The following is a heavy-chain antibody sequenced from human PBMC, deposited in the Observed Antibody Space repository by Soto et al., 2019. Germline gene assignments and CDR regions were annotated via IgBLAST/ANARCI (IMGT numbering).Heavy chain of an antibody. CDR3: ARGGYYDSSGARNYHYYGMDV. Sequence: VASVKVSCKASGGTFGIYAITWVRQAPRQGLEWLGWISPYNDDTKYAQRLQGRVTMTTDTSTRTAYMDIRGLRSDDTAIYYCARGGYYDSSGARNYHYYGMDVWGQGTTVTVLL. CDR2: ISPYNDDT. J-gene: IGHJ6*02. CDR1: GGTFGIYA. V-gene: IGHV1-18*01. D-gene: IGHD3-22*01.